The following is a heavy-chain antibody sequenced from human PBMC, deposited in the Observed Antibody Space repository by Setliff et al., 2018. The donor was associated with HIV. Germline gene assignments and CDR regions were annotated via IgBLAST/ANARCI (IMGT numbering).Heavy chain of an antibody. D-gene: IGHD6-6*01. CDR3: ATRPRIAARPFDY. J-gene: IGHJ4*02. Sequence: KASETLSLTCSVSGVSVGSGDYYWHWIRQHPEKAPEWIGYIFHSGDTYYNPSLKSRISMSVDTSKNQFSLELTSLTAADTAVYYCATRPRIAARPFDYWGQGMLGTV. CDR1: GVSVGSGDYY. V-gene: IGHV4-31*03. CDR2: IFHSGDT.